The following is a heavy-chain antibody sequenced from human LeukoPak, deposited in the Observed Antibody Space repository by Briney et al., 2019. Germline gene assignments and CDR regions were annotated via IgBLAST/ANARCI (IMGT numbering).Heavy chain of an antibody. Sequence: SETLSLTCTVSGGSISSYYWSWMRQPPGKGLEWIGYIYTSGSTNYNPSLKSRVTISVDTSKNQFSLKLSSVTAAGTAVYYCARTSRTAMDVYYFDYWGQGTLVTVSS. J-gene: IGHJ4*02. V-gene: IGHV4-4*09. D-gene: IGHD5-18*01. CDR2: IYTSGST. CDR3: ARTSRTAMDVYYFDY. CDR1: GGSISSYY.